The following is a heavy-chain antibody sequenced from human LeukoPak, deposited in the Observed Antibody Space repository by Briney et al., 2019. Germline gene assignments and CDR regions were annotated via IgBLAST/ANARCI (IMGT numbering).Heavy chain of an antibody. D-gene: IGHD5-18*01. Sequence: ASVKVSCKASSYTFTRYGISWVRQAPGQGLEWMGWINPNSGGTNYAQKFQGRVTMTRDTSISTAYMELSRLRSDDTAVYYCARDSAPGDTYGLLGIDSWGQGTLVTVSS. V-gene: IGHV1-2*02. J-gene: IGHJ4*02. CDR2: INPNSGGT. CDR1: SYTFTRYG. CDR3: ARDSAPGDTYGLLGIDS.